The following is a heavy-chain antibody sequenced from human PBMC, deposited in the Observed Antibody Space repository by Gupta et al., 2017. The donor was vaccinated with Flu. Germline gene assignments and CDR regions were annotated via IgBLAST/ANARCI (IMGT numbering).Heavy chain of an antibody. CDR3: ARGLGAAPRSAFDL. CDR2: ISRDESVT. Sequence: EVQLVESGGGLVQPGGSLRLSCAGSGFRFSSYWLPWVRQAPGKGLVWVSHISRDESVTNYAESVEGRFTISRDNAKNTLYLQMNSLMVEDTAVYYCARGLGAAPRSAFDLWGQGTMVTVSS. D-gene: IGHD2-15*01. J-gene: IGHJ3*01. V-gene: IGHV3-74*01. CDR1: GFRFSSYW.